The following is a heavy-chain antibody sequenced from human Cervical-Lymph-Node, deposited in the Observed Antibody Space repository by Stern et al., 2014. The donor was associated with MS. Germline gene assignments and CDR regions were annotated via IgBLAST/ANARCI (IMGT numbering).Heavy chain of an antibody. CDR3: ARGRGSF. D-gene: IGHD6-25*01. CDR2: AHYNGIT. CDR1: GVSLHNYY. Sequence: QLQLQESGPGLVTPSETLSLTCTVSGVSLHNYYWSWIRQPPGKGLEWIGYAHYNGITNYNPSLRSRVTISVDTSKNQFSLNLTSVTAADTAVYFCARGRGSFWGQGTLVTVSS. J-gene: IGHJ4*02. V-gene: IGHV4-59*01.